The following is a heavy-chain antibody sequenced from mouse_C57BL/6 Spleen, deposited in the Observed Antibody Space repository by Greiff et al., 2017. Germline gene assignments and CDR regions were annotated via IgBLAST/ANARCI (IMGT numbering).Heavy chain of an antibody. CDR1: GFSLTSYG. V-gene: IGHV2-5*01. CDR3: AKNTVVRDYYAMDY. CDR2: IWRGGST. Sequence: VQLQESGPGLVQPSQSLSITCTVSGFSLTSYGVHWVRQSPGKGLEWLGVIWRGGSTDYNAAFMSRLSITKDNSKSQVFFKMNSLQADDTAIYYCAKNTVVRDYYAMDYWGQGTSVTVSS. D-gene: IGHD1-1*01. J-gene: IGHJ4*01.